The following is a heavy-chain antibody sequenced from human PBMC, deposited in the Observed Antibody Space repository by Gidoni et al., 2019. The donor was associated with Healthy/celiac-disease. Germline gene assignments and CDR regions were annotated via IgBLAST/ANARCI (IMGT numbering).Heavy chain of an antibody. J-gene: IGHJ4*02. D-gene: IGHD6-13*01. Sequence: INHSGSTNYNPSLKSRVTISVDTSKNQFSLKLSSVTAADTAVYYCARGRGGEQQLVFFDYWGQGTLVTVSS. CDR3: ARGRGGEQQLVFFDY. V-gene: IGHV4-34*01. CDR2: INHSGST.